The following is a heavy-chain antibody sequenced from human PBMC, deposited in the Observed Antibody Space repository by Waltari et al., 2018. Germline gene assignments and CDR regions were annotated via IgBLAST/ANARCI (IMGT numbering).Heavy chain of an antibody. CDR1: GFTVSSNY. Sequence: EVQLVESGGGLIQPGGSLSLSCAASGFTVSSNYMSWVRQAPGKGLEWVSVIYSGGRTDYADSVKGRFTIARDNSKNTLYLQMNSLRAEDTAVYYCARGVTRLYGMDVWGQGTTVTVSS. J-gene: IGHJ6*02. CDR3: ARGVTRLYGMDV. D-gene: IGHD4-4*01. CDR2: IYSGGRT. V-gene: IGHV3-53*01.